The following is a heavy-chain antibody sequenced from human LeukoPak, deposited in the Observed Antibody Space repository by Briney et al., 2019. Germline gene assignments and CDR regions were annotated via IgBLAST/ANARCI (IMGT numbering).Heavy chain of an antibody. J-gene: IGHJ4*02. CDR1: GFTFSGSA. V-gene: IGHV3-73*01. D-gene: IGHD3-22*01. CDR2: IRSKANSYAT. CDR3: TRLSAPYYYDSSGYLRGY. Sequence: GGSLRLSCAASGFTFSGSAMHWDRQASGKGLERVGRIRSKANSYATAYAASVKGRFTISRDDSKNTAYLQMNSLKTEDTAVYYCTRLSAPYYYDSSGYLRGYWGQGTLVTVSS.